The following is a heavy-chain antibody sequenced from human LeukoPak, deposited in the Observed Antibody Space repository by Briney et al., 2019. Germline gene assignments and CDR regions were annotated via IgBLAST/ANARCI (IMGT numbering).Heavy chain of an antibody. V-gene: IGHV4-59*08. CDR1: GGSISSYH. D-gene: IGHD3-22*01. CDR3: ARHPINYYDSSGYGYYFDY. J-gene: IGHJ4*02. CDR2: IYYSGST. Sequence: KPSETLSLTCTVSGGSISSYHWSWIRQPPGKGLEWIGYIYYSGSTNYNPSLKSRVTISVDTSKNQFSLKLSSVTAADTAVYYCARHPINYYDSSGYGYYFDYWGQGTLVTVSS.